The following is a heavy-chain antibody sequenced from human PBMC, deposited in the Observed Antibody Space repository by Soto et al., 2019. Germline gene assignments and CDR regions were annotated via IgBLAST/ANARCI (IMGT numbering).Heavy chain of an antibody. Sequence: SQTLSLTCAISGDSVSSNSAAWNWIRQSPSRGLEWLGRTYYRSKWYNDYAVSVKSRITINPDTSKNQFSLQLNSVTPDDTAVYYCAGGLYSGSYYCYYYGMDVWGQGTTVTVSS. CDR1: GDSVSSNSAA. CDR2: TYYRSKWYN. CDR3: AGGLYSGSYYCYYYGMDV. V-gene: IGHV6-1*01. D-gene: IGHD1-26*01. J-gene: IGHJ6*02.